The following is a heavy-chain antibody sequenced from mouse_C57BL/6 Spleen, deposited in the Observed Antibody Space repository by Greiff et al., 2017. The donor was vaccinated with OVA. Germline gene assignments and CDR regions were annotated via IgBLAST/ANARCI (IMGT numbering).Heavy chain of an antibody. CDR1: GYSITSGYD. CDR3: ARRGSYYFDY. Sequence: VQLQQSGPGMVKPSQSLSLTCTVTGYSITSGYDWHWIRHFPGNKLEWMGYISYSGSTNYNPSLKSRISITHDTSKNHFFLKLNSVTTEDTATYYCARRGSYYFDYWGQGTTLTVSS. CDR2: ISYSGST. J-gene: IGHJ2*01. V-gene: IGHV3-1*01.